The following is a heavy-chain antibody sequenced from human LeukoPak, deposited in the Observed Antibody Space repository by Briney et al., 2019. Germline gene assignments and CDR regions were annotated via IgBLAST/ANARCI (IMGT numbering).Heavy chain of an antibody. CDR2: ITSRSTYI. CDR3: ARVPHDIVVVVAATPDY. V-gene: IGHV3-21*01. J-gene: IGHJ4*02. Sequence: PGGSLRLSCAASGFTFSSYGMHWVRQAPGKGPEWVSSITSRSTYIYYADSVKGRFTISRDNAKNSLYLQMNSLRAEDTAVYYCARVPHDIVVVVAATPDYWGQGTRVTVSS. CDR1: GFTFSSYG. D-gene: IGHD2-15*01.